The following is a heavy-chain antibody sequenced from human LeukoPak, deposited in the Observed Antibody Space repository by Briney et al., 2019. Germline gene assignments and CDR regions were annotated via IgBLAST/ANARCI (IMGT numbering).Heavy chain of an antibody. V-gene: IGHV3-30*18. D-gene: IGHD1-26*01. J-gene: IGHJ4*02. Sequence: PGGSLRLSCSASGFTFSSYDMHCVRQAPGKGLEWVAVVSYDGSKKYYADSVKGRFTISRDNSKNTLYLQMNSLRAEDTAVYYCAKWESSIWGQGTLVTVSS. CDR3: AKWESSI. CDR2: VSYDGSKK. CDR1: GFTFSSYD.